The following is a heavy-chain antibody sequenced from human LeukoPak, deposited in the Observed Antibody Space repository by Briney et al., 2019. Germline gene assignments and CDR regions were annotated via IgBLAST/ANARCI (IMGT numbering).Heavy chain of an antibody. CDR2: IYTSGST. CDR1: SGSISSYS. D-gene: IGHD3-22*01. V-gene: IGHV4-4*07. J-gene: IGHJ6*03. Sequence: SETLSLTCTVSSGSISSYSWSWIRQPAGKGLEWLGRIYTSGSTNYNPSLKSRVTISIDKSKNQFSLKLSSVTAADTAVYYCARDYYDSSGYYGRGGFYYMDVWGKGTTVTVSS. CDR3: ARDYYDSSGYYGRGGFYYMDV.